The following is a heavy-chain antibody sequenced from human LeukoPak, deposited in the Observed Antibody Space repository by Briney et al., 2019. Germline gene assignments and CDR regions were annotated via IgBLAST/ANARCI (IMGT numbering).Heavy chain of an antibody. CDR2: IVPIIGTA. CDR1: GGTFHSYI. V-gene: IGHV1-69*01. J-gene: IGHJ4*02. Sequence: SVKVSCKASGGTFHSYIVTWVRQAPGQGLEWMGGIVPIIGTANYAQKFQGRVTITADDSTSTAYMELRSLRSEDTAIYYCARDQRPSCLGGICYSGDYWGQGTLVT. CDR3: ARDQRPSCLGGICYSGDY. D-gene: IGHD2-15*01.